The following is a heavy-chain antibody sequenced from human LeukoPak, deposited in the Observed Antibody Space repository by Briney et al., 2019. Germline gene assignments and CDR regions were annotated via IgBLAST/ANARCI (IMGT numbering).Heavy chain of an antibody. D-gene: IGHD2-2*01. V-gene: IGHV1-69*04. CDR2: IIPTLGIT. J-gene: IGHJ5*02. CDR3: AYCNTTNCYLTS. CDR1: GGTFNTYG. Sequence: SVKVSCKASGGTFNTYGIGWVRQAPGQWLEWMGRIIPTLGITNYAQNFQGRVSITADTSTGTAYLDLSTLKSEDTALYYCAYCNTTNCYLTSWGQGTLVTVSS.